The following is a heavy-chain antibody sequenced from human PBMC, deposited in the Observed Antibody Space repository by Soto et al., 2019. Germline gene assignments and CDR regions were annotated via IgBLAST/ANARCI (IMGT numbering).Heavy chain of an antibody. CDR3: AKDLGGSGSYFQLNFDY. J-gene: IGHJ4*02. CDR2: ISGSGGST. CDR1: GFTFSRYA. V-gene: IGHV3-23*01. Sequence: EVQLLESGGGLVQPGGSLRLSCAASGFTFSRYAMSWVRQAPGKGLEWVSTISGSGGSTFYADSVKGRFTISRDNSKNTLYLQMNSLRAEDTAVYYCAKDLGGSGSYFQLNFDYWGQGTLVTVSS. D-gene: IGHD3-10*01.